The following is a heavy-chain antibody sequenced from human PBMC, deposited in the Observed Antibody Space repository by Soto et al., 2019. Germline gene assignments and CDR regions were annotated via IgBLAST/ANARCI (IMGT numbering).Heavy chain of an antibody. CDR2: IIPIFGTA. J-gene: IGHJ6*02. V-gene: IGHV1-69*12. CDR1: GGTFSSYA. Sequence: QVQLVQSGAEVKKPGSSVKVSCKASGGTFSSYAISWVRQAPGQGLEWMGGIIPIFGTANYAQKVQGRVTITADESKRTAYRELSSLRSEDTAVYYCARALCNWNDYFYGMDVWGQGTTVTVSS. CDR3: ARALCNWNDYFYGMDV. D-gene: IGHD1-1*01.